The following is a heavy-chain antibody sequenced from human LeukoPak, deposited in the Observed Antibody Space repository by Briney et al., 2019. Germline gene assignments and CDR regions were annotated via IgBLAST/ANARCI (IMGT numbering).Heavy chain of an antibody. J-gene: IGHJ4*02. CDR2: ISYDGSNK. D-gene: IGHD6-19*01. V-gene: IGHV3-30*18. CDR1: GFTFSSYG. Sequence: PGGSLRLSCAASGFTFSSYGMHWVRQAPGKGLEWVAVISYDGSNKYYADSVKGRSTISRDNSKNTLYLQMNSLRAEDTAVYYCAKGRGIAVAVIDYWGQGTLVTVSS. CDR3: AKGRGIAVAVIDY.